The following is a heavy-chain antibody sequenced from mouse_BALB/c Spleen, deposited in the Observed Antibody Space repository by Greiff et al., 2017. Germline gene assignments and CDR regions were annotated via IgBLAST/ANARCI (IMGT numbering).Heavy chain of an antibody. V-gene: IGHV3-2*02. D-gene: IGHD1-1*01. CDR3: AYYYYGSSYDAMDY. CDR2: ISYSGST. CDR1: GYSITSDYA. J-gene: IGHJ4*01. Sequence: EVKLMESGPGLVKPSQSLSLTCTVTGYSITSDYAWNWIRQFPGNKLEWMGYISYSGSTSYNPSLKSRISITRDTSKNQFFLQLNSVTTEDTATYYCAYYYYGSSYDAMDYWGQGTSVTVSS.